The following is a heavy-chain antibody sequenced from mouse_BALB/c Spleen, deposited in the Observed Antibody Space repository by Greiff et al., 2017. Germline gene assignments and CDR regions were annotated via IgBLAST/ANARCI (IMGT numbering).Heavy chain of an antibody. CDR2: ISSGGGST. D-gene: IGHD3-3*01. CDR3: ARHGAGPAWFAY. V-gene: IGHV5-12-1*01. J-gene: IGHJ3*01. CDR1: GFAFSSYD. Sequence: EVKLVESGGGLVKPGGSLKLSCAASGFAFSSYDMSWVRQTPEKRLEWVAYISSGGGSTYYPDTVKGRFTISRDNAKNTLYLQMSSLKSEDTAMYYCARHGAGPAWFAYWGQGTLVTVSA.